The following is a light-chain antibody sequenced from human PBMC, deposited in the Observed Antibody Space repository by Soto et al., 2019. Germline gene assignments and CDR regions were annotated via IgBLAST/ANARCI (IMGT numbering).Light chain of an antibody. CDR1: QSISSW. CDR3: LQYNSYSS. J-gene: IGKJ1*01. V-gene: IGKV1-5*03. Sequence: DIQMTQSPSALSASVGDRVTITCRASQSISSWLAWYQQEPGKAPKVLIYKASSLESGVPSRFSGSGSGTEFTLTISSLQPDDFATYYCLQYNSYSSFGQGTKVDIK. CDR2: KAS.